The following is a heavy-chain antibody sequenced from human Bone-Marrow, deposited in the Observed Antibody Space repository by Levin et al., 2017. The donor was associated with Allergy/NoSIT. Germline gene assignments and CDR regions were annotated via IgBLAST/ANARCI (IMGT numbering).Heavy chain of an antibody. D-gene: IGHD1-14*01. CDR2: ITANGDTT. CDR1: GFTFSNYA. Sequence: GGSLRLSCVASGFTFSNYAMTWVRQAPGKGLEWVSAITANGDTTHYAESVRGRFTVSRDNYRNTLFLQLSSLRADDTALYYCARDESHDFRNQGSALELTWGQGTLVTVSS. J-gene: IGHJ1*01. V-gene: IGHV3-23*01. CDR3: ARDESHDFRNQGSALELT.